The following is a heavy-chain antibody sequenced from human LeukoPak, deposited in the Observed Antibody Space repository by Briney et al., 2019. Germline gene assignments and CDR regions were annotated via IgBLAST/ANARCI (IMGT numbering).Heavy chain of an antibody. CDR3: ATWRIAEQQLVHDWYFDL. Sequence: ASVTVSCKVSGYTLTELSMHWVRQAPGKGLEWMGGFDPEDGETIYAQKFQGRVTMTEDTSTDTAYMELSSLRSEDTAVYYCATWRIAEQQLVHDWYFDLWGRGTLVTVSS. D-gene: IGHD6-13*01. V-gene: IGHV1-24*01. CDR1: GYTLTELS. CDR2: FDPEDGET. J-gene: IGHJ2*01.